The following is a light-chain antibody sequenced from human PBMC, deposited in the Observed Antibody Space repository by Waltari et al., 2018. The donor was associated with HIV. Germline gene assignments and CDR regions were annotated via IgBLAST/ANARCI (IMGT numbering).Light chain of an antibody. J-gene: IGLJ1*01. CDR1: SSDVGGYNF. Sequence: QSALTQPASVSGSPGQAITISCTGTSSDVGGYNFVSWYQQHPGKAPKLMIYKGSKRPSGVSNRFSGSKSGNTASLTISGLQAEDEADYYCCSYTSSNTYVFGTGTEVSVL. CDR2: KGS. V-gene: IGLV2-23*01. CDR3: CSYTSSNTYV.